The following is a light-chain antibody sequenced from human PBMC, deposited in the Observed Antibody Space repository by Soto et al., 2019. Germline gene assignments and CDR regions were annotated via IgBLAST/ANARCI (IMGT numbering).Light chain of an antibody. J-gene: IGLJ2*01. Sequence: SYELTQPPSVSVXXXXTAXXXXXGXALPKQYAYWYQQKPGQAPVLVIYKDSERPSGIPERFSGSSSGTTVTLTISGVQAEDEADYYCQSADSSGTYVVFGGGTKVTVL. CDR1: ALPKQY. V-gene: IGLV3-25*03. CDR2: KDS. CDR3: QSADSSGTYVV.